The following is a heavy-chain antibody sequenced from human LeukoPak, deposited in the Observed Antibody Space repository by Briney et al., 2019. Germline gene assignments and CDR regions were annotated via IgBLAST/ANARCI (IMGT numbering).Heavy chain of an antibody. CDR2: IGDHGGST. V-gene: IGHV3-23*01. Sequence: GGSLRLSCAASGFTFSSYGMSWVRQAPGKGLEWVSAIGDHGGSTYYADSVKGRFTISRDGSRKTLFLQMSSLRAEDTAVYYCVSTRSAVVLPAMGYYYYGMDVWGQGTTVTVSS. CDR1: GFTFSSYG. CDR3: VSTRSAVVLPAMGYYYYGMDV. J-gene: IGHJ6*02. D-gene: IGHD2-2*01.